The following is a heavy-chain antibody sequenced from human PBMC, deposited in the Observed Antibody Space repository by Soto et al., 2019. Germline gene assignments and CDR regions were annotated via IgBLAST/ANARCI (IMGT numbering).Heavy chain of an antibody. J-gene: IGHJ4*02. V-gene: IGHV3-33*01. Sequence: SQSLSCIASEGTFINYGMHRVRQVPGKGLEWVAGIDYNEINQYYIDPVKGRFTISRDQSKNTLYLQMNSLRAEDTAVYYCARDFCPVPTCYDLWGQGVLVTAPQ. D-gene: IGHD2-2*01. CDR3: ARDFCPVPTCYDL. CDR1: EGTFINYG. CDR2: IDYNEINQ.